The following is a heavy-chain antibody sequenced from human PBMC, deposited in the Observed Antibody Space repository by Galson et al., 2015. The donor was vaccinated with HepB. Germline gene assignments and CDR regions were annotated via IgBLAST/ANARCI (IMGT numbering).Heavy chain of an antibody. D-gene: IGHD2-21*01. CDR2: TYYRSKWYN. J-gene: IGHJ3*02. CDR3: ARGGGAYCGGDCYSHAFDI. CDR1: GDSVSSNSVA. V-gene: IGHV6-1*01. Sequence: CAISGDSVSSNSVAWNWIRQSPSRGLEWLGRTYYRSKWYNDYAVSVKSRITINPDTSKNQFSLQLNSVTPEDTAVYYCARGGGAYCGGDCYSHAFDIWGQGTMVTVSS.